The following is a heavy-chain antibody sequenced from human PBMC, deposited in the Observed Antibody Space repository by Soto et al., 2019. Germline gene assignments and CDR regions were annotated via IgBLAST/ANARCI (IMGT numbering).Heavy chain of an antibody. D-gene: IGHD5-18*01. Sequence: GGSLRLSCAASGFTVSTNYMSWVRQAPGKGLEWVSAIYSGGSTNYADSVMCRFNISRDNSKNTRYVQLNSLGTEDTAVYYCARDSGSYGFDYWGQGTLVTVSS. J-gene: IGHJ4*02. CDR1: GFTVSTNY. V-gene: IGHV3-66*01. CDR3: ARDSGSYGFDY. CDR2: IYSGGST.